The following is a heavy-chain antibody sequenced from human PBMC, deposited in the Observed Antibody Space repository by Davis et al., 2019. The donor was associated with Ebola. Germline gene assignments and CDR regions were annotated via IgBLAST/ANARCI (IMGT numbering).Heavy chain of an antibody. CDR3: ARGSSGSGDY. Sequence: ASVKVSCKASGYTFTNYGITWVRQAPGQGLEWMGWISAYNGNTDFAQKFQGRVTMTTDTSTSTAYMELRSLRSDDTAVYYCARGSSGSGDYWGQGTLVTVS. D-gene: IGHD6-19*01. CDR1: GYTFTNYG. CDR2: ISAYNGNT. J-gene: IGHJ4*02. V-gene: IGHV1-18*01.